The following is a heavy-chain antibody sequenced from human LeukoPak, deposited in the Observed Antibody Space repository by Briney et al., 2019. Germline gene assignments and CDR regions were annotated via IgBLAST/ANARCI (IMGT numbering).Heavy chain of an antibody. J-gene: IGHJ4*02. CDR2: IYYSGST. CDR3: ARHGRSTMDRGAFDY. CDR1: GGSISSSSYY. D-gene: IGHD3-10*01. Sequence: SETLSLTCTVSGGSISSSSYYWGWIRQPPGKGLEWIGSIYYSGSTYYNPSLKSRVTISVDTSKNQFSLKLSSVTAADTAVYYCARHGRSTMDRGAFDYWGQGTLVTVSS. V-gene: IGHV4-39*01.